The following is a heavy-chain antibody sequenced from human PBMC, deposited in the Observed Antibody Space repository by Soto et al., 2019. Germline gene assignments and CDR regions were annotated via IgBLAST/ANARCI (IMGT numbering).Heavy chain of an antibody. CDR2: IYSGGAT. V-gene: IGHV3-53*01. J-gene: IGHJ4*02. Sequence: GGSLRLSCAASELTVSSNYMSCVLQAPGKGLEWVSVIYSGGATYYADSVKGRFTISRDTCENTMHLQMNSLRVEDTAVYYCARVRGWGDRLRYLDYWGQGVLVNVSS. CDR1: ELTVSSNY. D-gene: IGHD2-21*02. CDR3: ARVRGWGDRLRYLDY.